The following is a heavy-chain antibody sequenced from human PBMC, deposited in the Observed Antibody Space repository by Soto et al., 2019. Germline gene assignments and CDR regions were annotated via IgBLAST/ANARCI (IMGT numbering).Heavy chain of an antibody. D-gene: IGHD4-17*01. CDR2: ISSGGTYI. CDR1: GFILRDYY. CDR3: ARLTVTPNYAMDV. V-gene: IGHV3-11*06. J-gene: IGHJ6*02. Sequence: PGGSLTLSCAASGFILRDYYMTWIRQAPGKGLDYISYISSGGTYISYADSVKGRFTISRDNAKNSLFLQLNSLRAEDTGVYFCARLTVTPNYAMDVWGQGTTVTVSS.